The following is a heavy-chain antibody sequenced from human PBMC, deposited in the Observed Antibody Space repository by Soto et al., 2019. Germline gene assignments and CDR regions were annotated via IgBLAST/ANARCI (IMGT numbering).Heavy chain of an antibody. Sequence: QVQLVQSGAEVKKPGSSVKVSCKASEGTFSNYAISWVRQAPGQGLEWMGRIIPLFGTTNYAQKFQGRVTITADESTTTAYMDLISLPSEDTAVYFCARDHSIYGDYAVKGLRDWGQGVLVTVSS. D-gene: IGHD4-17*01. CDR2: IIPLFGTT. CDR1: EGTFSNYA. J-gene: IGHJ4*02. CDR3: ARDHSIYGDYAVKGLRD. V-gene: IGHV1-69*01.